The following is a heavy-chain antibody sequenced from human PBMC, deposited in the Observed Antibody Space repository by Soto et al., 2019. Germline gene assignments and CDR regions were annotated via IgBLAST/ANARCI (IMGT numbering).Heavy chain of an antibody. V-gene: IGHV3-13*01. CDR3: ARDRAAGSYYYGMDV. CDR2: IGTAGDT. J-gene: IGHJ6*02. D-gene: IGHD6-13*01. CDR1: GFTFSSYD. Sequence: HPGGSLRLSCAASGFTFSSYDMHWVRQATGKGLEWVSAIGTAGDTYYPGSVKGRFTISRENAKNSLYLQMNSLRAGDTAVYYCARDRAAGSYYYGMDVWGQGTTVTVSS.